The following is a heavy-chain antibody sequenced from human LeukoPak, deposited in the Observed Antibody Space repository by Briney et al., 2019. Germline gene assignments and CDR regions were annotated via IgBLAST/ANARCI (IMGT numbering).Heavy chain of an antibody. CDR2: IIPIFGTA. CDR3: ARGLRGGNGAFDI. Sequence: SVKVSCKASGGTFSSYAISWVRQAPGQGLEWMGGIIPIFGTANYAQKFQGRVTITADESTSTAYMELSSLRSDDTAVYYCARGLRGGNGAFDIWGQGTMVTVSS. D-gene: IGHD4-23*01. CDR1: GGTFSSYA. V-gene: IGHV1-69*01. J-gene: IGHJ3*02.